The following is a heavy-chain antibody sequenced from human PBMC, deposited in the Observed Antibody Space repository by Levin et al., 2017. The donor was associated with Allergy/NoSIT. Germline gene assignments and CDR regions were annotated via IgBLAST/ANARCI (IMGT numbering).Heavy chain of an antibody. V-gene: IGHV3-23*01. D-gene: IGHD1-7*01. CDR1: GFTFSSYA. CDR2: ISGSGGST. J-gene: IGHJ4*02. CDR3: AKDTTYNWNYLGSGYFDY. Sequence: PGGSLRLSCAASGFTFSSYAMSWVRQAPGKGLEWVSAISGSGGSTYYADSVKGRFTISRDNSKNTLYLQMNSLRAEDTAVYNCAKDTTYNWNYLGSGYFDYWGQGTLVTVSS.